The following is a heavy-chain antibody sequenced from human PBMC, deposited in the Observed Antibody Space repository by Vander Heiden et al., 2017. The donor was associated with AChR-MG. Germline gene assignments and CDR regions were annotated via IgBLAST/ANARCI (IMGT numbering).Heavy chain of an antibody. J-gene: IGHJ4*02. CDR1: GFPFSSHE. CDR2: ISSGGTTI. Sequence: EVQLVESGGDLVQPGGSLRLSCAATGFPFSSHEMQWVRQAPGKGLEWVSYISSGGTTIYYADSVKGRFTISRDNAKNSLYLQMNSVRAEDTAVYYCARDENFYGSGNWGQGTLVTVSS. D-gene: IGHD3-10*01. CDR3: ARDENFYGSGN. V-gene: IGHV3-48*03.